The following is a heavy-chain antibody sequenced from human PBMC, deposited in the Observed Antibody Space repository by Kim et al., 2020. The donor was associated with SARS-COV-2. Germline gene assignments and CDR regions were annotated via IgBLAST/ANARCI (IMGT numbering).Heavy chain of an antibody. D-gene: IGHD3-9*01. J-gene: IGHJ6*02. Sequence: SRVTISVDTSKNQVSLKLSSVTAADTAVYYCARGGKLRYFDWDYYYGMDVWGQGTTVTVSS. CDR3: ARGGKLRYFDWDYYYGMDV. V-gene: IGHV4-59*09.